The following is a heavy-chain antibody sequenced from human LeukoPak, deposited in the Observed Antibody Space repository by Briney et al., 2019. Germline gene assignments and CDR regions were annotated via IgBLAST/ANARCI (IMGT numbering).Heavy chain of an antibody. D-gene: IGHD6-13*01. V-gene: IGHV3-30*02. CDR2: IYYDGSNQ. Sequence: GGSLRLSCAASGFSFSDYGMHWVRQAPGKGLEWVSFIYYDGSNQYYADSVKGRFTISRDNSKNSLYLQMNSLRAEDTAVYYCAKDAAGSSWPYYFDYWGQGTLVTVSS. CDR1: GFSFSDYG. CDR3: AKDAAGSSWPYYFDY. J-gene: IGHJ4*02.